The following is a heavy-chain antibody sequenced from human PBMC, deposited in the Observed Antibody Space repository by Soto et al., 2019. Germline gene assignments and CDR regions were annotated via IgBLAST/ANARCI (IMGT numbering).Heavy chain of an antibody. V-gene: IGHV4-34*01. D-gene: IGHD6-13*01. CDR2: INHSGST. CDR1: GGSFSGYY. CDR3: SRGRTEPSSYYSYMED. J-gene: IGHJ6*03. Sequence: LETLSLTCAVYGGSFSGYYCSWIRQPPGKGLEGIGEINHSGSTNYNPSPKSRVTIPVDTSKNQFSLKLSSVTAADTAVYYCSRGRTEPSSYYSYMEDWGKR.